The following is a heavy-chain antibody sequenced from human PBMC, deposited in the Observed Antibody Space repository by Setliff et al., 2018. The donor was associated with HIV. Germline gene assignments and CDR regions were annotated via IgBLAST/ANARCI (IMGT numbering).Heavy chain of an antibody. Sequence: SETLSLTCAVSGYSISSGFYWSWIRQPPGKGLEWIGEVHHSGSTNYNPSLKSRVTISVDTSKNQFSLKLSSVTAADTAVYYCARQPPLSALQVWFGDYWGQGSLVTVSS. CDR2: VHHSGST. CDR3: ARQPPLSALQVWFGDY. D-gene: IGHD3-10*01. V-gene: IGHV4-38-2*01. CDR1: GYSISSGFY. J-gene: IGHJ4*02.